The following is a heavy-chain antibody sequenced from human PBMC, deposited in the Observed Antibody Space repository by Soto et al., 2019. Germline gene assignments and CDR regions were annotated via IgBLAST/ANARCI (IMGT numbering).Heavy chain of an antibody. CDR3: ARDQGYDFWSGYPQYYYYMDV. Sequence: ASVKVSCKASGYTFTRYGISWVRQAPGQGLEWMGWISAYNGNTNYAQKLQGRVTMTTDTSTSTAYMELRSLRSDDTAVYYCARDQGYDFWSGYPQYYYYMDVWGKGTTVTVSS. V-gene: IGHV1-18*01. CDR2: ISAYNGNT. D-gene: IGHD3-3*01. CDR1: GYTFTRYG. J-gene: IGHJ6*03.